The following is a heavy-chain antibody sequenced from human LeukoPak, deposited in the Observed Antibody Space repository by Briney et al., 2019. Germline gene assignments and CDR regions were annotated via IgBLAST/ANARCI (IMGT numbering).Heavy chain of an antibody. D-gene: IGHD5-18*01. CDR3: AGGVGLDSYGVDY. J-gene: IGHJ4*02. CDR1: GFTFRSYW. Sequence: GGSLRLSCAASGFTFRSYWMTWVRQAPGKGLEWVANIKQDGSEKYYVDSVKGRFTISRDNAKNSLYLHMNSLRAEDTAVYYCAGGVGLDSYGVDYWGQGTLVTVSS. V-gene: IGHV3-7*01. CDR2: IKQDGSEK.